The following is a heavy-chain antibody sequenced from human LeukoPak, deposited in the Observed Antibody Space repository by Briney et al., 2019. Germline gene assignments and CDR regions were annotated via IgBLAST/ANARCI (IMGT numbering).Heavy chain of an antibody. Sequence: SETLSLTCAVSGGSISSGGYSWSWIRQPPGKGLEWIGYIYYSGSTYYNPSLKSRVTISVDTSKNQFSLKLSSVTAADTAVYYCASVGGGYGDYGGYWGQGTLVTVSS. V-gene: IGHV4-30-4*07. J-gene: IGHJ4*02. CDR2: IYYSGST. CDR1: GGSISSGGYS. D-gene: IGHD4-17*01. CDR3: ASVGGGYGDYGGY.